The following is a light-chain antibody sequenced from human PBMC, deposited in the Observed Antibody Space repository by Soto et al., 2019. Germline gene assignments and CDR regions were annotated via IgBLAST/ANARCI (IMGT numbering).Light chain of an antibody. CDR1: QTITNY. V-gene: IGKV1-5*02. CDR3: QHYNSYSEA. J-gene: IGKJ1*01. CDR2: AAS. Sequence: IQMTQSPSSLSASVGDRVTIVCLASQTITNYLNWYQQRPGKAPNLLIYAASSLHSGVPSRFSGSGSGTEFTLTISSLQPDDFATYYCQHYNSYSEAFGQGTKVDIK.